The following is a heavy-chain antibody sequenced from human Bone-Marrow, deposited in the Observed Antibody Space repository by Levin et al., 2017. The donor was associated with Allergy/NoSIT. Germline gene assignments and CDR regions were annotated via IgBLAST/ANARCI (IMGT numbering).Heavy chain of an antibody. J-gene: IGHJ5*02. V-gene: IGHV4-34*01. CDR1: GGSFSGYY. D-gene: IGHD3-10*01. CDR3: ARGRGYGSPLGWFDP. Sequence: SETLSLTCAVYGGSFSGYYWSWIRQPPGKGLEWIGEINHSGSTNYNPSLKSRVTISVDTSKNQFSLKLSSVTAADTAVYYCARGRGYGSPLGWFDPWGQGTLVTVSS. CDR2: INHSGST.